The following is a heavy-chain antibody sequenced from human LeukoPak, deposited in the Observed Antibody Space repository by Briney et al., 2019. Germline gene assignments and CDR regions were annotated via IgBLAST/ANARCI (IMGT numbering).Heavy chain of an antibody. CDR2: IYSSGIT. CDR1: GGSISSYY. CDR3: ARSGGFGSDY. Sequence: SETLSLTCTVSGGSISSYYWSWIRQPPGKGLEWIGQIYSSGITNYSPSLKSRVTISVDTSKNQFSLKLTSVTAADTAVYFCARSGGFGSDYWGQGTLVTVSS. J-gene: IGHJ4*02. V-gene: IGHV4-59*01. D-gene: IGHD6-25*01.